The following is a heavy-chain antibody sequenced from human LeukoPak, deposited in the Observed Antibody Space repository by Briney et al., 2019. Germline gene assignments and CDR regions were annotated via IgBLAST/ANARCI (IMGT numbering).Heavy chain of an antibody. CDR3: ARGFDYYDSSAYYRNYYFDL. Sequence: GGSLRLSCAASGFSFSSYDMHWVRQVPGGGLEWVSCIGNGADTHYAASVKGRFTISRENTKNSFFLQMNSLRAGDTAVYFCARGFDYYDSSAYYRNYYFDLWGRGTLVTVSS. CDR1: GFSFSSYD. D-gene: IGHD3-22*01. CDR2: IGNGADT. V-gene: IGHV3-13*01. J-gene: IGHJ2*01.